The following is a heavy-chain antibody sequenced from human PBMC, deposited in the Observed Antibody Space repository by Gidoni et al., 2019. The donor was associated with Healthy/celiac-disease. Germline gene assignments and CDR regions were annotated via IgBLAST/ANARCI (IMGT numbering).Heavy chain of an antibody. CDR3: AKDFFLSGVVTPFDY. D-gene: IGHD2-15*01. CDR2: ISYDGSNK. V-gene: IGHV3-30*18. CDR1: GFTFSSYG. Sequence: QVQLVESGGCVVQPGRSLRLSCAASGFTFSSYGIHWVRQAPGKGLEWVAVISYDGSNKYYADSVKGRFTISRDNSKNTLYLQMNSLRAEDTAVYYCAKDFFLSGVVTPFDYWGQGTLVTVSS. J-gene: IGHJ4*02.